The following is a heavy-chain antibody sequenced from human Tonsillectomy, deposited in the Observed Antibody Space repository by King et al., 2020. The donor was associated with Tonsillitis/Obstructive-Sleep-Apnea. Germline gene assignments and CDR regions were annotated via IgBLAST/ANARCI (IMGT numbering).Heavy chain of an antibody. V-gene: IGHV3-48*03. CDR1: GFTFSSYE. J-gene: IGHJ4*02. CDR2: ISSSGSTI. Sequence: VQLVESGGGLVQPGGSLRLSCAASGFTFSSYEMNWVRQAPGKGLEWVSYISSSGSTIYYADSVKGRFTISRDNAKNSLYLQMSSLRAEDTAVYYCARGLNRYYDFWSGYAAWGQGTLVAVSS. D-gene: IGHD3-3*01. CDR3: ARGLNRYYDFWSGYAA.